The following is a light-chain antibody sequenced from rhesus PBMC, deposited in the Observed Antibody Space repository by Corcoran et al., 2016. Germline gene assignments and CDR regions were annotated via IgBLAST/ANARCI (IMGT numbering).Light chain of an antibody. Sequence: QSALTQPPSVSKSLGQSVTISCTGTSRDVGGYNYVSWYQQHPGKAPKLLIYEVTKRPSGVSDRFSGSKSGNTASLTISGLQAEDEADYYCGSHGSGSNYYIFGGGTRLTVL. V-gene: IGLV2-38*01. CDR1: SRDVGGYNY. CDR3: GSHGSGSNYYI. J-gene: IGLJ1*01. CDR2: EVT.